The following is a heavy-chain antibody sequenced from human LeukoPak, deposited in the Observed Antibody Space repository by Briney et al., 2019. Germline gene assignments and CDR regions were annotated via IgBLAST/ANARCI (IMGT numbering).Heavy chain of an antibody. D-gene: IGHD1-26*01. Sequence: SETQSLTCTVSIGSINTNSYYWGWIRQPPGKGLEWIGNFYYSASTSYNPSLKSRFTISVDRSKNQFSLKLTSVTATDTAVYYCARRSSGSYSGPRRRDNDDYMDFWGTGSTVTVSS. V-gene: IGHV4-39*01. CDR3: ARRSSGSYSGPRRRDNDDYMDF. CDR2: FYYSAST. J-gene: IGHJ6*03. CDR1: IGSINTNSYY.